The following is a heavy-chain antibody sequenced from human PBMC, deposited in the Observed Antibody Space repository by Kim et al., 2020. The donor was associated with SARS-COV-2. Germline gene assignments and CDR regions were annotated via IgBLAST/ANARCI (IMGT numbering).Heavy chain of an antibody. CDR1: GFTFSSYG. Sequence: GGSLRLSCVASGFTFSSYGMHWVRQAPGKGLEWVAVISYDGSNKYYADSVKGRFTISRDNSKNTLYLQMNSLRAEDTAVYYCAMGQGTYYDFWSGYNWFDPWGQGTLVTVSS. V-gene: IGHV3-30*03. CDR2: ISYDGSNK. D-gene: IGHD3-3*01. J-gene: IGHJ5*02. CDR3: AMGQGTYYDFWSGYNWFDP.